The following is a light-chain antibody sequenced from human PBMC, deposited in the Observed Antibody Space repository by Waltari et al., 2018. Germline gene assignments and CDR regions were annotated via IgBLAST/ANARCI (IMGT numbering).Light chain of an antibody. CDR1: QDISRW. J-gene: IGKJ4*01. CDR2: AAS. CDR3: QHTHSFPHS. Sequence: DIRMTQSPSFVSASVGDSVTITCRASQDISRWLAWYRQKPGKAPELLIYAASSLQSGVPSRFSGRGAGTDFGLIISDLHPEDFASYFCQHTHSFPHSFGGGTTLDI. V-gene: IGKV1-12*01.